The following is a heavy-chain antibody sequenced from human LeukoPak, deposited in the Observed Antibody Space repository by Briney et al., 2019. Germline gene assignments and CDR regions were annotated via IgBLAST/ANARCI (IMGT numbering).Heavy chain of an antibody. CDR2: ISSNGGST. Sequence: PGGSLRLSCSASGFTFSNYAMHWVRQAPGKGLEYVSAISSNGGSTYYADSVKGRFTISRDNSKNTLYLQMSSLRAEDTAVYYCVQASIGTSFHWGRGTLVTVSS. J-gene: IGHJ4*02. V-gene: IGHV3-64D*06. CDR1: GFTFSNYA. CDR3: VQASIGTSFH. D-gene: IGHD1-26*01.